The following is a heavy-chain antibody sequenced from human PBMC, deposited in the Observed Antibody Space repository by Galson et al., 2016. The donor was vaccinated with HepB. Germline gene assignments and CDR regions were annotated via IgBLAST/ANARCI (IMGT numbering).Heavy chain of an antibody. V-gene: IGHV3-23*01. CDR2: ISGSASST. J-gene: IGHJ4*02. CDR1: GFTFSGYA. CDR3: GKHGGFDY. D-gene: IGHD3-16*01. Sequence: SLRLSCAASGFTFSGYAMSWVRQAPGKGLEWVSCISGSASSTYYADSVKGRFTISRDNSKNTLYLYMNSLRAGDTAIYYCGKHGGFDYWGQGALVTVSS.